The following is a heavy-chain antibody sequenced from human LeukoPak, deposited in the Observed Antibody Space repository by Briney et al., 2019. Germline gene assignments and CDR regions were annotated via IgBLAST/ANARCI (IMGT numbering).Heavy chain of an antibody. D-gene: IGHD4-11*01. Sequence: SETLSLTCTVSGGSISGGGYYWSWIRQHPGKGLEWIGYIYYSGSTYYNPSLKSRVTISVDTSKNQFSLKLSSVTAADTAVYYCARSTVTTPPQFDPWGQGTLVTVSS. CDR1: GGSISGGGYY. CDR3: ARSTVTTPPQFDP. J-gene: IGHJ5*02. CDR2: IYYSGST. V-gene: IGHV4-31*03.